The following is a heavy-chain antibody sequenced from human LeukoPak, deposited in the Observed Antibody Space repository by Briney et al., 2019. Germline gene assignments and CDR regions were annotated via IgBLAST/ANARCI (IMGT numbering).Heavy chain of an antibody. CDR2: SYYSGST. Sequence: SQTMCLTCTVSVGDISSGWYYWSWIRQHPGKGLEWSGYSYYSGSTYYNPSLKSRVTISVDTSKNQFSLKLSSVTAADTAVYYCARRYYDFWSGYYIFDYWGQGTLVTVSS. J-gene: IGHJ4*02. CDR1: VGDISSGWYY. V-gene: IGHV4-31*03. CDR3: ARRYYDFWSGYYIFDY. D-gene: IGHD3-3*01.